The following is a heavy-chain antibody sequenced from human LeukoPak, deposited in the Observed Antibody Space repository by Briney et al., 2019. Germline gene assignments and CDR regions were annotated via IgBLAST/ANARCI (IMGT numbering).Heavy chain of an antibody. CDR3: ARDESMVRGVIITPPYFDY. V-gene: IGHV3-74*01. D-gene: IGHD3-10*01. Sequence: SGGSLRLSCAASGFTFSSYWMHWVRQAPGKGLVWVSRINSDGSNTFYADSVKGRFTISRDNSKNTLYLQMNSLRAEDTAVYYCARDESMVRGVIITPPYFDYWGQGTLVTVSS. CDR1: GFTFSSYW. J-gene: IGHJ4*02. CDR2: INSDGSNT.